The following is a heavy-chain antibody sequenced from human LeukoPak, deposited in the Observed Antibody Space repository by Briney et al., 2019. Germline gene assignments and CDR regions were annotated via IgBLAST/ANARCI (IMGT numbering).Heavy chain of an antibody. CDR3: ARGTTPDENWFDP. Sequence: GESLKISCMGSGYSFTSYWIGWVRQMPGKGLEWMGIIYPGDSDTRYSPSFQGQVTISADKSISTAYLQWRSLKASHTAMYYCARGTTPDENWFDPWGQGTLVSVSS. D-gene: IGHD4-17*01. CDR2: IYPGDSDT. V-gene: IGHV5-51*01. J-gene: IGHJ5*02. CDR1: GYSFTSYW.